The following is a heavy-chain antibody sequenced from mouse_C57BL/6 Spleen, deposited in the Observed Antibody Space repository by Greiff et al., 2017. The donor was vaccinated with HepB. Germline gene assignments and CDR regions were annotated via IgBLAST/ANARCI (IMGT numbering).Heavy chain of an antibody. J-gene: IGHJ2*01. D-gene: IGHD3-2*02. Sequence: QVQLQQSGAELVMPGASVKLSCKASGYTFTSYWMHWVKQRPGQGLEWIGEIDPSDSYTNYNQKFKGKSTLTVDKSSSTAYMQLSSLTSEDSAVYYCASRDSSGYGDDWGQGTTLTVSS. CDR1: GYTFTSYW. CDR3: ASRDSSGYGDD. V-gene: IGHV1-69*01. CDR2: IDPSDSYT.